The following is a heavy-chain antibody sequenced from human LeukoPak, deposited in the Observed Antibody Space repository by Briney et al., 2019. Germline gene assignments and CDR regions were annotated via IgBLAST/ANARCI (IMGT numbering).Heavy chain of an antibody. Sequence: SETLSLTCTVSGGSISSYYWSWIRQPPGKGLEWIGYIYYSGSTNYNPSLKSRVTISVDTSKNQFSLKLSSVTAADTAVYYCARSPANYDYVWGSYRRPYYFDYRGQGTLVTVSS. CDR2: IYYSGST. CDR1: GGSISSYY. D-gene: IGHD3-16*02. CDR3: ARSPANYDYVWGSYRRPYYFDY. V-gene: IGHV4-59*01. J-gene: IGHJ4*02.